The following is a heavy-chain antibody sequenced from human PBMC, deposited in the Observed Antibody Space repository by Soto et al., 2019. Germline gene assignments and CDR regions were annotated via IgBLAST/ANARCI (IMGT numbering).Heavy chain of an antibody. CDR2: IYYSGST. Sequence: MSLTCTVSGGSVSSGSYYWSWIRQPPGKGLEWIGYIYYSGSTNYNPSLKSRVTISVDTSKNQFSLKLSSVTAADTAVYYCARVHYGDYWFDPWGQGTLVTVSS. J-gene: IGHJ5*02. D-gene: IGHD4-17*01. V-gene: IGHV4-61*01. CDR3: ARVHYGDYWFDP. CDR1: GGSVSSGSYY.